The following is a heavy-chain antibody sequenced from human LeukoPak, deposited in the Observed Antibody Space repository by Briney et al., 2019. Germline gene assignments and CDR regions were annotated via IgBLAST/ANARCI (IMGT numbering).Heavy chain of an antibody. CDR2: ISAYNGNT. Sequence: GASVKVSCKASGYTFTSYGISWVRQAPGQGLEWMGWISAYNGNTNYAQKLQGRVTMTTDTSTSTAYMELSSLRSDDTAVYYCARDPGLAVAGTIGGDYWGQGTLVTVSS. CDR1: GYTFTSYG. V-gene: IGHV1-18*01. J-gene: IGHJ4*02. D-gene: IGHD6-19*01. CDR3: ARDPGLAVAGTIGGDY.